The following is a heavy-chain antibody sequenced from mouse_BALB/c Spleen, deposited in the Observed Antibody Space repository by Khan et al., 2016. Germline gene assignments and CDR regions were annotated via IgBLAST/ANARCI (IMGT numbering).Heavy chain of an antibody. V-gene: IGHV2-5*01. D-gene: IGHD3-2*02. CDR2: IWRGGST. CDR1: GFSLTSYG. Sequence: QVQLKESGPGLVQPSQNLSITCTVSGFSLTSYGVHWVRQSPGKGLEWLGVIWRGGSTDYNAAFMSRLSITKDNSKSQVFFKMNSLQADDTAIYYCAKNSSGYYYAMDYWGQGTPVTVSS. J-gene: IGHJ4*01. CDR3: AKNSSGYYYAMDY.